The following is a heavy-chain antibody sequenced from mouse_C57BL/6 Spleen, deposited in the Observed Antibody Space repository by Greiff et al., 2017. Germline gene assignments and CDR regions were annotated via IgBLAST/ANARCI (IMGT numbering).Heavy chain of an antibody. J-gene: IGHJ2*01. CDR1: GFTFSSYA. D-gene: IGHD2-3*01. CDR2: ISDGGSYT. Sequence: EVKVVESGGGLVKPGGSLKLSCAASGFTFSSYAMSWVRQTPEKRLEWVATISDGGSYTYYPDNVKGRFTISRDNAKNNLYLQMSHLKSEDTAMYYCARDGGWLLLFFDYWGQGTTLTVSS. CDR3: ARDGGWLLLFFDY. V-gene: IGHV5-4*01.